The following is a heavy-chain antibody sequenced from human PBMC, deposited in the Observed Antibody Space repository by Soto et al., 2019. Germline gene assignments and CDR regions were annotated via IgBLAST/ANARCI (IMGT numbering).Heavy chain of an antibody. CDR2: IKPDGSEK. D-gene: IGHD4-17*01. CDR3: ARGHYGRDY. V-gene: IGHV3-7*01. CDR1: EFTFSQHW. J-gene: IGHJ4*02. Sequence: EVHLVESGGGLVQPGGSLRLSCAASEFTFSQHWMSWVRQALGKGLEWVADIKPDGSEKYYVDSVKGRFTISRANAKNSVYLQMNSLRAEDTAVYYCARGHYGRDYWGQRTLVTVSS.